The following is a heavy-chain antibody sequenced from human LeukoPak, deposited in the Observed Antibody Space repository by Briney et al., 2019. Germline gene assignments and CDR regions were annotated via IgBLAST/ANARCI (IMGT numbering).Heavy chain of an antibody. CDR3: ARGSDYGDYVGRDY. Sequence: ASVKVSCKASGGTLSSYAISWVRQAPGQGLEWMGRIIPIFGTANYAQKFQGRVTITTDESTSTAYMELSSLRSEDTAVYYCARGSDYGDYVGRDYWGQGTLVTVSS. V-gene: IGHV1-69*05. CDR1: GGTLSSYA. J-gene: IGHJ4*02. CDR2: IIPIFGTA. D-gene: IGHD4-17*01.